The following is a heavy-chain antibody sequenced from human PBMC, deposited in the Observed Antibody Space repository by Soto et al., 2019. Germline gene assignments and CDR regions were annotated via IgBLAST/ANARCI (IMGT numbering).Heavy chain of an antibody. J-gene: IGHJ6*02. D-gene: IGHD3-10*01. CDR1: GGTFSSYA. CDR3: ARDAGVQGRLLWFGEAYSSGMDV. V-gene: IGHV1-69*13. Sequence: SVKVSCKASGGTFSSYAISWVRQAPGQGLEWMGGIIPIFGTANYAQKFQGRVTITADESPSTAYMELSSLRSEDTAVYSCARDAGVQGRLLWFGEAYSSGMDVWGQGTTVTVSS. CDR2: IIPIFGTA.